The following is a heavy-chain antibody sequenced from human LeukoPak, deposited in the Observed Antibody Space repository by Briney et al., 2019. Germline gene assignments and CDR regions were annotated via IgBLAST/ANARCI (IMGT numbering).Heavy chain of an antibody. J-gene: IGHJ4*02. CDR3: ARDDNYGIFVNVDY. V-gene: IGHV1-2*02. D-gene: IGHD4-11*01. CDR1: GYTFTSYY. CDR2: VSTSTGDT. Sequence: GASVKVSCKASGYTFTSYYMYWVRQAPGQGPEWMGWVSTSTGDTKYTQKFQGRVTLTTDTSTSTACMELSSLRSDDTAVYYCARDDNYGIFVNVDYWGQGTLVTVSS.